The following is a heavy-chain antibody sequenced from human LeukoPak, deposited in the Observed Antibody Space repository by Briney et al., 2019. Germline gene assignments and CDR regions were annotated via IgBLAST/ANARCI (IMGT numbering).Heavy chain of an antibody. CDR1: GFTVSDNY. J-gene: IGHJ3*02. V-gene: IGHV3-53*01. D-gene: IGHD1-26*01. CDR2: IYSAGAT. CDR3: AKIEWERLGRAFDI. Sequence: GGSLRLSCAASGFTVSDNYMTWVRQAPGKGLEWVSSIYSAGATHYAESVKGRFTISRDNSKNTLYLQMNSLRAEDMAVYYCAKIEWERLGRAFDIWGQGTMVTVSS.